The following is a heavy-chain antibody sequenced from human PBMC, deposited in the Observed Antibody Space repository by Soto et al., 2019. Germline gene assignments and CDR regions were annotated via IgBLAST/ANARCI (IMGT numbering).Heavy chain of an antibody. CDR2: INHSGST. J-gene: IGHJ6*02. Sequence: SETLSLTCAVYGGSFNGYYWSWIRQPPGKGLEWIGEINHSGSTNYNPSLKSRVTISVDTSKNQFSLKLSSVTAADTAVYYCARSGITIFGVVLPYYYYGMDVWGQGTTVTVSS. V-gene: IGHV4-34*01. D-gene: IGHD3-3*01. CDR3: ARSGITIFGVVLPYYYYGMDV. CDR1: GGSFNGYY.